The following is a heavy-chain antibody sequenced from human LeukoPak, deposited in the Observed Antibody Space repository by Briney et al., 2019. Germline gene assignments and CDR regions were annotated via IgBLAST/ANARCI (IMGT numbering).Heavy chain of an antibody. CDR3: ARDPTTVVTLPYYFDF. CDR1: GGSFFGSH. Sequence: SETLSLTCAVSGGSFFGSHWNWIRQSPEKGLEWFGEINHSGRTNYNPYLKGRVTISVDTSKSQFFLKLTSVTAADTAVYYCARDPTTVVTLPYYFDFWGQGTLVTVSA. J-gene: IGHJ4*02. D-gene: IGHD4-23*01. V-gene: IGHV4-34*01. CDR2: INHSGRT.